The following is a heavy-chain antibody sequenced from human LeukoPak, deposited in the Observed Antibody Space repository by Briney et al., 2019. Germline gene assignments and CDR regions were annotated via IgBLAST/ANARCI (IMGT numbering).Heavy chain of an antibody. CDR2: ISTNGGRT. Sequence: GGSLRFSCAASGFTFVSYAMHWFGQPPGRGLEYVSTISTNGGRTYYANSVKGRFTISRDNSKNAVYLQMGSLRAEDMAVYYCARERRGDDAFDIWGQGTMVTVSS. CDR3: ARERRGDDAFDI. J-gene: IGHJ3*02. CDR1: GFTFVSYA. D-gene: IGHD3-16*01. V-gene: IGHV3-64*01.